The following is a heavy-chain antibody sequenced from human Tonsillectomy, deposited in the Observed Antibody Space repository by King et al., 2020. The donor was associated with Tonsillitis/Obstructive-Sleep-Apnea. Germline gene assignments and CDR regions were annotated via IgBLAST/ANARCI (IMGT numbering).Heavy chain of an antibody. D-gene: IGHD3-10*01. CDR2: ISYDGSNK. CDR3: ASDKGVTSDYDGTDV. CDR1: GFTFSSYA. J-gene: IGHJ6*02. V-gene: IGHV3-30*04. Sequence: VQLVESGGGVVQPGRSLRLSCAASGFTFSSYAMHWVRQAPGKGLEWVAVISYDGSNKYYADSVKGRFTISRDKSKNTLYLQMNSLRAEDTAVYYCASDKGVTSDYDGTDVWGQGTTGTVSS.